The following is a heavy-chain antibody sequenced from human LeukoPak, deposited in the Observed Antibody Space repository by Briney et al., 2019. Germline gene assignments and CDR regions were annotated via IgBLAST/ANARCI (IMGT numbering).Heavy chain of an antibody. CDR3: ARHRRGRDGYQNWFDP. D-gene: IGHD5-24*01. CDR1: GFTFSSYSMN. V-gene: IGHV4-39*01. CDR2: IYYSGST. Sequence: PGGSLRLSCAASGFTFSSYSMNWVRQPPGKGLEWIGSIYYSGSTYYNPSLKSRVTISVDTSKNQFSLKLSSVTAADTAVYYCARHRRGRDGYQNWFDPWGQGTLVTVSS. J-gene: IGHJ5*02.